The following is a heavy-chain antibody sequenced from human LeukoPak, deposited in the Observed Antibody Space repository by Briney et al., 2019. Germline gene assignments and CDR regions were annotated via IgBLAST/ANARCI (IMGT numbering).Heavy chain of an antibody. V-gene: IGHV1-69*04. CDR3: TRTGSGYYVPPLFDS. D-gene: IGHD3-3*01. Sequence: SVKVSRKPSGGTFSNYAISWVRQAPRRGLAWMGRIIPILGIANYAQKFQGRVTITADKSTSTAYMELSSLRSEDTTVHYCTRTGSGYYVPPLFDSSGAGALVTVS. CDR2: IIPILGIA. CDR1: GGTFSNYA. J-gene: IGHJ4*01.